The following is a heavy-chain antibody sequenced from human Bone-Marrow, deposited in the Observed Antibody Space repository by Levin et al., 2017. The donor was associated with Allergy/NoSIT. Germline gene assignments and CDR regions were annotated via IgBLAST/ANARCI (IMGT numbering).Heavy chain of an antibody. V-gene: IGHV4-59*01. CDR3: ARSRGAGSYCDS. Sequence: ASETLSLTCTVSGGSIGTYYWSWIRQPPGKGLEWIGYIYYSGSTKYNPSLKSRATMSVDTSKNQVSLRLRTVTTADTAIYYCARSRGAGSYCDSWGQGTLVTVSS. J-gene: IGHJ4*02. CDR1: GGSIGTYY. CDR2: IYYSGST. D-gene: IGHD3-10*01.